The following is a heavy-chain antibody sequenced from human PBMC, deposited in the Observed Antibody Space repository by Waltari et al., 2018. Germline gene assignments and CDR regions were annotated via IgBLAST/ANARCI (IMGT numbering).Heavy chain of an antibody. CDR1: GGSISSSSYY. J-gene: IGHJ6*03. D-gene: IGHD6-6*01. V-gene: IGHV4-39*01. CDR3: ARLSSSPSHYYYYYYYMDV. Sequence: LQLQESGPGLVKPSETLSLTCTVSGGSISSSSYYWGWIRQPPGKGLEWIGRIYYSGSTYYNPSLKSRVTISVDTSKNQFSLKLSSVTAAYTAVYYCARLSSSPSHYYYYYYYMDVWGKGTTVTVSS. CDR2: IYYSGST.